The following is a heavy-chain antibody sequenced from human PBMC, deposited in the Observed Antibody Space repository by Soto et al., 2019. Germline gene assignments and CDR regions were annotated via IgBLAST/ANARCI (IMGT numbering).Heavy chain of an antibody. CDR1: GFTFATYA. J-gene: IGHJ4*02. D-gene: IGHD6-25*01. CDR2: ISDDGSDK. V-gene: IGHV3-30*18. Sequence: QVQVVESGGGVVQPGGSLRLSCAASGFTFATYAIHWVRQAPGKGLEWVAVISDDGSDKYYADSVKGRFSISRDNSKSTLVLQLVSLRPENTAVYRCAKARHNAAAYYFNSWGQGALFTVSS. CDR3: AKARHNAAAYYFNS.